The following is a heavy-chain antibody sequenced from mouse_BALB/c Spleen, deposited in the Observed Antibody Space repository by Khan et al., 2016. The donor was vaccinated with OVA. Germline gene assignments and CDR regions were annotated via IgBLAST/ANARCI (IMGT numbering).Heavy chain of an antibody. V-gene: IGHV2-2*02. Sequence: VQLVESGPGLVQPSQSLSITCTVSGFSLTSYGVHWVRQSPGKGLEWLGVVWSGGSTDYNAAFISRLSISKDNSKSQVFFKMNSLQANDTAIYYCARSPYGNYGFAYWGQGTLVTVSA. CDR3: ARSPYGNYGFAY. CDR2: VWSGGST. CDR1: GFSLTSYG. D-gene: IGHD2-1*01. J-gene: IGHJ3*01.